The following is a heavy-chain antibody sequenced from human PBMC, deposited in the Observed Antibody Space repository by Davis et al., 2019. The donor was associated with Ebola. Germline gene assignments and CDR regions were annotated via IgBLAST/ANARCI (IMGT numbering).Heavy chain of an antibody. CDR2: MNPSTGYT. V-gene: IGHV1-8*01. CDR1: GYTFTSYD. J-gene: IGHJ5*02. Sequence: ASVKVSCKASGYTFTSYDINWVRQATGQGLEWMGWMNPSTGYTGSAHNFQGRVSMTRDTSMSTAYTELSGLRSEDTAVYYCARDRDGGYWFDPWGQGTLVTVSS. CDR3: ARDRDGGYWFDP. D-gene: IGHD4-23*01.